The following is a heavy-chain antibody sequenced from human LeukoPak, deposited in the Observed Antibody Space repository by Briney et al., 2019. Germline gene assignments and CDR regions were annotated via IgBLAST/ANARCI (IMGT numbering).Heavy chain of an antibody. CDR2: INSGGRTT. J-gene: IGHJ3*02. CDR1: GFTFSTYW. D-gene: IGHD3-10*02. V-gene: IGHV3-74*01. CDR3: GSPRTFSGRNVLDM. Sequence: AGSLRLSCAAAGFTFSTYWMHWVRQVPGKGLVWVSRINSGGRTTGYADSVKGRFTISRDNAKNTLYLQMNSLRVEDTAVYYCGSPRTFSGRNVLDMWGQGTMVTVSS.